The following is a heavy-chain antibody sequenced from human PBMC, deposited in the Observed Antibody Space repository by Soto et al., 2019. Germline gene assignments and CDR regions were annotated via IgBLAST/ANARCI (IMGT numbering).Heavy chain of an antibody. CDR1: GYTFTSYD. V-gene: IGHV1-8*01. D-gene: IGHD3-22*01. Sequence: ASVKVSCKASGYTFTSYDINWVRQATGQGLEWMGWMNPNSGNTGYAQKFQGRVTMTRNTSISTAYMELSSLRSEDTAVYYCASPSNLDYYDSSGWYFDYWGQGTLVTVSS. J-gene: IGHJ4*02. CDR2: MNPNSGNT. CDR3: ASPSNLDYYDSSGWYFDY.